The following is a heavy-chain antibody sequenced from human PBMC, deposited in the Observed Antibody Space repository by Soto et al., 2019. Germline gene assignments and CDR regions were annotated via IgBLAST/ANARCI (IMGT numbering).Heavy chain of an antibody. CDR2: ISYDGSNK. D-gene: IGHD3-3*01. J-gene: IGHJ6*02. V-gene: IGHV3-30*18. CDR3: AKDYVLRFLEWLPTQPHMDV. CDR1: GFTFSSYG. Sequence: PGGSLRLSCAASGFTFSSYGMHWVRQAPGKGLEWVAVISYDGSNKYYADSVKGRFTTSRDNSKNTLYLQMNSLRAEDTAVYYCAKDYVLRFLEWLPTQPHMDVWGQGTTVTVPS.